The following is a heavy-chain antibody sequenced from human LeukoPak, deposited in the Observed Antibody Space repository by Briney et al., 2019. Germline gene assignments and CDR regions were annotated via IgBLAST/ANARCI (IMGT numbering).Heavy chain of an antibody. CDR1: GGTFSSYA. Sequence: SVKVSCKASGGTFSSYAISWVRQAPGQGLEWMGGIIPIFGTANYAQKSQGRVTITTDESTSTAYMELSSLRSEDTAVYYCARDSGGYYYDSSGYTRNPNWFDPWGQGTLVTVSS. J-gene: IGHJ5*02. D-gene: IGHD3-22*01. CDR3: ARDSGGYYYDSSGYTRNPNWFDP. CDR2: IIPIFGTA. V-gene: IGHV1-69*05.